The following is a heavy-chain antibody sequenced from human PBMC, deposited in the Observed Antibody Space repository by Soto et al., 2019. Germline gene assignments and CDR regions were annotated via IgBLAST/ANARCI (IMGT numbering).Heavy chain of an antibody. Sequence: PSQTLSLTCAISGDSVSSNSAAWNWIRQSPSRGLEWLGRTYYRSKWYNDYAVSVKSRITINPDTSKNQFSLQLNSVTPEDTAVYYCARDHSTAGYYYYYGMDVWGQGTTVTVSS. CDR2: TYYRSKWYN. J-gene: IGHJ6*02. CDR3: ARDHSTAGYYYYYGMDV. V-gene: IGHV6-1*01. CDR1: GDSVSSNSAA. D-gene: IGHD2-15*01.